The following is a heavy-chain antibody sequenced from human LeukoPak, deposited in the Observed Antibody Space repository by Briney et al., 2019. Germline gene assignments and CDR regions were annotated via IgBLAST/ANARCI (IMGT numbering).Heavy chain of an antibody. Sequence: GGSLRLSCAASGFTFSAYHINWVRQAPGKGLEWISYISTTGTTIHSADSVKGRFAISKDNPKNTVYLQMNSLRAEDTAVYYCVSFYETYWGRGALVTVSS. V-gene: IGHV3-48*03. CDR3: VSFYETY. J-gene: IGHJ4*02. CDR2: ISTTGTTI. CDR1: GFTFSAYH. D-gene: IGHD2/OR15-2a*01.